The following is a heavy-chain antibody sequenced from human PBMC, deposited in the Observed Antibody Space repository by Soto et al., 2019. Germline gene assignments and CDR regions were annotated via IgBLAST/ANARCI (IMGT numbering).Heavy chain of an antibody. D-gene: IGHD6-13*01. CDR1: GFTFSSYA. J-gene: IGHJ4*02. V-gene: IGHV3-23*01. CDR3: AKSGRVAAAGTAPPGLVYLN. Sequence: PGGSLRLSCAASGFTFSSYAMSWVRQAPGKGLEWVSAISGSGGSTYYADSVKGRFTISRDNSKNTLYLQMNSLRAEDTAVYYCAKSGRVAAAGTAPPGLVYLNWGQGTLVTVSS. CDR2: ISGSGGST.